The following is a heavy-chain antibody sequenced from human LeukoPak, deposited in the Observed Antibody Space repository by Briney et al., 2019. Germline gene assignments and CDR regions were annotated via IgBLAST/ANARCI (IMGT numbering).Heavy chain of an antibody. Sequence: SETLSLTCTVSGGSISSYYWSWIRQPPGKGLERIGYIYYSGSTNYNPSLKSRVTISVDTSKNQFSLKLSSVTAADTAVYYCARDRGYYDSSGYYSHFDYWGQGTLVTVSS. V-gene: IGHV4-59*01. CDR2: IYYSGST. D-gene: IGHD3-22*01. CDR3: ARDRGYYDSSGYYSHFDY. CDR1: GGSISSYY. J-gene: IGHJ4*02.